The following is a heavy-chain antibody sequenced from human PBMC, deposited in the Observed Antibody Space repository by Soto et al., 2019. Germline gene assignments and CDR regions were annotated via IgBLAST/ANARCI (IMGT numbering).Heavy chain of an antibody. D-gene: IGHD6-19*01. Sequence: PGESLKISCKGSRYSFTSYWISWVRQMPGKGLEWMGRIDPSDSYTNYSPSFQGHVTISADKSISTAYLQWSSLKASDTAMYYCARHRGIAVAGTYYYYGMDVWGQGTTVTVSS. CDR3: ARHRGIAVAGTYYYYGMDV. V-gene: IGHV5-10-1*01. CDR2: IDPSDSYT. CDR1: RYSFTSYW. J-gene: IGHJ6*02.